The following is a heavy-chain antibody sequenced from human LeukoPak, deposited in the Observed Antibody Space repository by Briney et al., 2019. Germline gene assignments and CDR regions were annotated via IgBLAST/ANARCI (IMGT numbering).Heavy chain of an antibody. D-gene: IGHD5-18*01. V-gene: IGHV1-69*02. J-gene: IGHJ4*02. CDR1: VGTFISYI. Sequence: SVKVSCKASVGTFISYIISWVRQAPGQGVEWMGRIIPILGIAKYAQKLQGRVTITADKSTSTAYMQLSSLRSEDTAVYYCAREGGDYSYRYYFDYWGQRTLVTVSS. CDR3: AREGGDYSYRYYFDY. CDR2: IIPILGIA.